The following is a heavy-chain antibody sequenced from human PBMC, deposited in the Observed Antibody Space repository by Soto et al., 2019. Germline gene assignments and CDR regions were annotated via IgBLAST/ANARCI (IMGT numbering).Heavy chain of an antibody. CDR1: GDTFRTYG. Sequence: QVQLVQSGAEVKKPGSSVKVSCKASGDTFRTYGIIWVRQAPGQGLEWLGGTVPIFGTAIYAQKFRDRVTVTADGCTTTAYMELSSLTSEDTAVYYGARSPSVAHGSTLGWLDPWGQGTLMAVSS. D-gene: IGHD3-10*01. CDR3: ARSPSVAHGSTLGWLDP. CDR2: TVPIFGTA. V-gene: IGHV1-69*01. J-gene: IGHJ5*02.